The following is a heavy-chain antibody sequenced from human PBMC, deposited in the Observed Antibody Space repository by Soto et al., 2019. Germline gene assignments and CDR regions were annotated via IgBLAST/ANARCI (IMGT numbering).Heavy chain of an antibody. V-gene: IGHV3-72*01. D-gene: IGHD2-8*01. CDR3: ARLMGTSFDL. J-gene: IGHJ4*02. CDR2: ARNKVNNYII. Sequence: EVQLLESGGGLVKPGGSLRLSCAASGFTFSNAWMTWVRQAPGKGLEWVGRARNKVNNYIISYSTSVKGRFIILRDDSKNSLYLQMNSLKTEDTALYFCARLMGTSFDLWGQGTLVTVFS. CDR1: GFTFSNAW.